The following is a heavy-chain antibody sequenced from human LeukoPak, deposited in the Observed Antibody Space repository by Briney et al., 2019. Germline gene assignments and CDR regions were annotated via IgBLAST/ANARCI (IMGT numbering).Heavy chain of an antibody. CDR1: GFTLSSYA. Sequence: GGSLRLSCAASGFTLSSYAMSWVRQAPGKGLEWVSAISGSGGSTYYADSVKGRFTISRDNSKNTLYLQMNSLRAEDTAVYYCAKARRVVDHFDYWGQGTLVTVSS. CDR2: ISGSGGST. CDR3: AKARRVVDHFDY. V-gene: IGHV3-23*01. J-gene: IGHJ4*02. D-gene: IGHD2-15*01.